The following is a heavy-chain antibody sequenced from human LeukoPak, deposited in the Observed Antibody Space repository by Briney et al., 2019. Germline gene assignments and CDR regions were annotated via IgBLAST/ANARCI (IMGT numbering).Heavy chain of an antibody. CDR2: IYYSGST. V-gene: IGHV4-59*02. CDR1: NGSVRSYY. D-gene: IGHD3-10*01. J-gene: IGHJ5*02. Sequence: SETLSLTCTVSNGSVRSYYWSWVRQSPGKGLEWIGYIYYSGSTNYNPSLKSRVTISVDTSKNQFSLKLSSVTAADTAVYYCARGGITMVRGVIIELFDPWGQGTLVTVSS. CDR3: ARGGITMVRGVIIELFDP.